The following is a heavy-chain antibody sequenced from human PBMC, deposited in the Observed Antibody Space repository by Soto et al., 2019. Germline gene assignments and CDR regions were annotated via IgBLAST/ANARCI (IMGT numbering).Heavy chain of an antibody. V-gene: IGHV1-58*01. CDR2: IVVGSGHT. Sequence: QMQLVQSGPEVKKPGTSVKVSCKASGFPFSSSVVQWVRQGRGQRLEWIGWIVVGSGHTKYAQKFQERVSITRDMSTSTAYMALTSLRSEDTAMYYCATPDYGDYWYFDLWGRGTLVTVSS. CDR1: GFPFSSSV. D-gene: IGHD4-17*01. J-gene: IGHJ2*01. CDR3: ATPDYGDYWYFDL.